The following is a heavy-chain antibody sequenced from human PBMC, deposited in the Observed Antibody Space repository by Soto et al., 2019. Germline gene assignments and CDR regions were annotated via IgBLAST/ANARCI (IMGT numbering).Heavy chain of an antibody. J-gene: IGHJ3*01. D-gene: IGHD3-10*01. Sequence: QVHLVQSGAEVKRPGSSVKVSCNASGGSLSRNIINWVRQAPGQGLEWVGGIMPFSGTTNYAQRFEDRVTITADESGATAHMELTSLKPDDTAIYYCARVTPEFGDACDVWGQGTMVVVSS. V-gene: IGHV1-69*01. CDR3: ARVTPEFGDACDV. CDR1: GGSLSRNI. CDR2: IMPFSGTT.